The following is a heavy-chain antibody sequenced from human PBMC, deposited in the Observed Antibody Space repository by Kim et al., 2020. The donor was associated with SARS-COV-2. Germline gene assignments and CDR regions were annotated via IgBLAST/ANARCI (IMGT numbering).Heavy chain of an antibody. J-gene: IGHJ4*02. Sequence: IYAQKFQGRVTMTEDTSTDTAYMELSSLRSEDTAVYYCATGGLWFGELRYWGQGTLVTVSS. V-gene: IGHV1-24*01. D-gene: IGHD3-10*01. CDR3: ATGGLWFGELRY.